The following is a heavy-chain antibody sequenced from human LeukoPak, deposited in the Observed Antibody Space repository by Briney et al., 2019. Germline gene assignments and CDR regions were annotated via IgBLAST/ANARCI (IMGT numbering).Heavy chain of an antibody. CDR2: INPSGGST. V-gene: IGHV1-46*03. Sequence: APVKVSSKASGYTFTSYYMQWVRQAPGQGLEWMGIINPSGGSTSYAQKFQGRVTMTRDTSTSTVYMELSSLRSEDTAVYYCARVYPCGGDCYTFDYWGQGTLVTVSS. D-gene: IGHD2-21*01. CDR1: GYTFTSYY. CDR3: ARVYPCGGDCYTFDY. J-gene: IGHJ4*02.